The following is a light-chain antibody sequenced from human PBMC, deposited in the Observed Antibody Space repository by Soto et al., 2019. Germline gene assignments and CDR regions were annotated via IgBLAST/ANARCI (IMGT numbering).Light chain of an antibody. CDR1: QSVSSSY. CDR3: QQYGDRPRT. CDR2: GAS. J-gene: IGKJ1*01. V-gene: IGKV3-20*01. Sequence: EIVLTQSPGTLSLSPGERSTLSCRASQSVSSSYLAWYQQKPGQAPRLLIYGASSRATGIPDRFSGSGSGTDFTLTISSLESEDFAVYFCQQYGDRPRTFGQGTKVDIK.